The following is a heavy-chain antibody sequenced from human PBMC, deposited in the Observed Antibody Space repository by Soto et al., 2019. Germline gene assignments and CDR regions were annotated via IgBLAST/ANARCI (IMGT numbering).Heavy chain of an antibody. V-gene: IGHV3-21*01. D-gene: IGHD1-26*01. Sequence: PGGSLRLSCAVSGFIFSRYSMNWVRQAPGKGLEWVSSIGTSGSYIYDTDSVKGRFTISRDNTKDSLYLQMNSLRAEDTAIYYCARGSAFIGLDYWGQGTRVTVSS. J-gene: IGHJ4*02. CDR1: GFIFSRYS. CDR2: IGTSGSYI. CDR3: ARGSAFIGLDY.